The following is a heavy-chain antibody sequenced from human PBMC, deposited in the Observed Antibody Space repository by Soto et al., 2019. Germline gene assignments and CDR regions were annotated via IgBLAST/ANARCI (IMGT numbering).Heavy chain of an antibody. Sequence: AWVQVSCKTSGYTFHIYGITWVRQAPGRGLEWMGWMNPNSGNTGYAQKFQGRVTMTRNTSISTAYMELSSLRSEDTAVYYCARGRGYYDDSSGYSLDAFDICGKGKM. J-gene: IGHJ3*02. D-gene: IGHD3-22*01. CDR3: ARGRGYYDDSSGYSLDAFDI. CDR1: GYTFHIYG. V-gene: IGHV1-8*02. CDR2: MNPNSGNT.